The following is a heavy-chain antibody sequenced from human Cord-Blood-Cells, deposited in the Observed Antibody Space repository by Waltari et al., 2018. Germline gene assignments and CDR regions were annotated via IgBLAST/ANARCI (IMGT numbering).Heavy chain of an antibody. V-gene: IGHV3-7*01. CDR3: ASTNDAFDI. J-gene: IGHJ3*02. CDR1: GLTFSSYW. D-gene: IGHD2-8*01. Sequence: EVQLVESGGGLVQPGGSLRLSCAASGLTFSSYWMGWVRQAPGKGLEWVANIKQDGSEKYYVDSVKGRFTISRDNAKNSLYLQMNSLRAEDTAVYYCASTNDAFDIWGQGTMVTVSS. CDR2: IKQDGSEK.